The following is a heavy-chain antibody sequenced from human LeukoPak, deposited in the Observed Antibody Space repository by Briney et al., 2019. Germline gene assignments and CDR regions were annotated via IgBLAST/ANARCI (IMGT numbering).Heavy chain of an antibody. CDR1: GFTFDDYA. V-gene: IGHV3-9*03. D-gene: IGHD6-13*01. J-gene: IGHJ4*02. CDR2: ISWNSGSI. Sequence: GRSLRLSCAASGFTFDDYAMHWVRQAPGKGLEWVSGISWNSGSIGYADSVKGRFTISRDNAKNSLYLQMNSLRAEDMALYYCAKGISAAGTLFDYWGQGTLVTVSS. CDR3: AKGISAAGTLFDY.